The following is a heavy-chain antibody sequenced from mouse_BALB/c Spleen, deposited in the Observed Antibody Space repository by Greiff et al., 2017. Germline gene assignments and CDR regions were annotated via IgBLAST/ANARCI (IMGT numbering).Heavy chain of an antibody. J-gene: IGHJ4*01. V-gene: IGHV5-17*02. CDR2: ISSGSSTI. CDR3: ARAGQCYAMDY. CDR1: GFTFSSFG. Sequence: EVKLMESGGGLVQPGGSRKLSCAASGFTFSSFGMHWVRQAPEKGLEWVAYISSGSSTIYYADTVKGRFTISRDNPKNTLFLQMTSLRSEDTAMYCCARAGQCYAMDYWGQGTSVTVSS.